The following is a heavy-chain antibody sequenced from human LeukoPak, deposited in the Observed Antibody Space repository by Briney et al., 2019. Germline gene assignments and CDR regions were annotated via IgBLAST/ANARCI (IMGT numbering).Heavy chain of an antibody. CDR2: IIPIFGTA. J-gene: IGHJ4*02. V-gene: IGHV1-69*05. CDR3: ARSDNQLLRS. D-gene: IGHD2-2*01. Sequence: ASVKVSCKASGGTFSSYAISWVRQAPGQGLEWMGGIIPIFGTANYAQKFQGRVTMTRDMSTSTVYMELSSLRSEDTAVYYCARSDNQLLRSWGQGTLVTVSS. CDR1: GGTFSSYA.